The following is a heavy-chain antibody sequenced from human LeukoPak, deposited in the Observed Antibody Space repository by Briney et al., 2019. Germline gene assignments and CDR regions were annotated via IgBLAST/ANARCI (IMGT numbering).Heavy chain of an antibody. Sequence: PGGSLRLSCAASGFTFSSYWMSWVRQAPGKGLEWVANIKQDGSENYYVDSVKGRFTISRDNAKNSLYLQMNSLRAEDTAVYYCARARFLEWSLSGDAFDIWAKGQWSPSLQ. D-gene: IGHD3-3*01. V-gene: IGHV3-7*04. J-gene: IGHJ3*02. CDR3: ARARFLEWSLSGDAFDI. CDR2: IKQDGSEN. CDR1: GFTFSSYW.